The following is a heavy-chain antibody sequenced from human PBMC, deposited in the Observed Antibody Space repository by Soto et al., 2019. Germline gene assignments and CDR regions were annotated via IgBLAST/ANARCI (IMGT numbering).Heavy chain of an antibody. CDR1: GFPFIGYG. D-gene: IGHD3-22*01. Sequence: GGTLRLSCASAGFPFIGYGMHWVLQAPGRGLEWGAVIWYDGINKYYADSVKGRFTISRDNSKNTLYLQMNSLRAEDTAVYYCARDWITMIVVGHGMDVWGQGT. CDR2: IWYDGINK. J-gene: IGHJ6*02. V-gene: IGHV3-33*01. CDR3: ARDWITMIVVGHGMDV.